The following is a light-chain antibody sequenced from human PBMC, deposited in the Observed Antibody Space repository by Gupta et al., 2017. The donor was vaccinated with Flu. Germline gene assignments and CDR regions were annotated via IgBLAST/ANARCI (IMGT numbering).Light chain of an antibody. J-gene: IGKJ4*01. CDR1: HGSSSY. V-gene: IGKV1-9*01. CDR2: AAS. CDR3: QQSNRYPLT. Sequence: GRRVTTCRRASHGSSSYVAWYQQQPGKAPKLLNYAASTVQSGLATRISGSGSATEFLITISILQHEDFVTYYWQQSNRYPLTFGGGTKVEIK.